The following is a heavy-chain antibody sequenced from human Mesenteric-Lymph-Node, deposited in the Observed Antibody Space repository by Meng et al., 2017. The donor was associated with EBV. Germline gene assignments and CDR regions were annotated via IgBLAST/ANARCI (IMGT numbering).Heavy chain of an antibody. CDR1: GGSISTSNW. D-gene: IGHD6-19*01. J-gene: IGHJ4*02. V-gene: IGHV4-4*02. Sequence: QVELQESGPGLVKPSGTLSLTCAVSGGSISTSNWWSWVRQPPGKGLEWIGEIYHRGSTNYNPSLTSRVTISVDESKNEFSLSLTSVTAADTAVYFCARANEGQWLVRGAFDYWGQGTLVTVSS. CDR3: ARANEGQWLVRGAFDY. CDR2: IYHRGST.